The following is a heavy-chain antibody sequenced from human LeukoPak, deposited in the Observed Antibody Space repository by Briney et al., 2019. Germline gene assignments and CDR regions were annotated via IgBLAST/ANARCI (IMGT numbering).Heavy chain of an antibody. CDR2: LSGSGGTT. D-gene: IGHD3-9*01. CDR1: GFTFSNYA. Sequence: PGGSLRLSCAAPGFTFSNYAMSWVRQAPGKGLEWVSTLSGSGGTTYYADSVKGRFTVSRDNSKNKVYLQVNSLRAEDTAVYYCAKAYYDILTEYYYMDVWGKGTTVSVSS. V-gene: IGHV3-23*01. CDR3: AKAYYDILTEYYYMDV. J-gene: IGHJ6*03.